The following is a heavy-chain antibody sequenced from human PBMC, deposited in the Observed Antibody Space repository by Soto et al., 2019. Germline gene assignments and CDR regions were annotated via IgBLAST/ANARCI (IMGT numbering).Heavy chain of an antibody. V-gene: IGHV4-31*03. J-gene: IGHJ4*02. D-gene: IGHD2-15*01. CDR1: GGSISRGGYY. CDR3: ARFDIVAPSCFAY. CDR2: IYYSGST. Sequence: PSETLSLTCTVSGGSISRGGYYWSWIRQHPGKGLEWIGYIYYSGSTYYNPSLKSRVTISVDTSKNQFSLKLSSVTAADTAVYYCARFDIVAPSCFAYWGQGTLVSVSS.